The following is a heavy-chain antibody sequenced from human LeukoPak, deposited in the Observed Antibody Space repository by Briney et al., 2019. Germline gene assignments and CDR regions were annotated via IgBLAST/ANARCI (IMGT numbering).Heavy chain of an antibody. D-gene: IGHD5-24*01. V-gene: IGHV4-61*10. CDR1: GGSMSSGSYY. J-gene: IGHJ3*02. Sequence: PSETLSLTCTVSGGSMSSGSYYWSWIRQPAGKGLEWIGYIYYSGSTNYNPSLKSRVTISVDTSKNQFSLKLSSVTAADTAVYYCARPRDGYNPHDAFDIWGQGTMVTVSS. CDR3: ARPRDGYNPHDAFDI. CDR2: IYYSGST.